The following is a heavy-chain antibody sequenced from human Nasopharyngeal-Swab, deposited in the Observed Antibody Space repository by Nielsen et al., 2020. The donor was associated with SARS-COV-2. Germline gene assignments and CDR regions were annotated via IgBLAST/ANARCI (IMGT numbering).Heavy chain of an antibody. CDR2: INPSGGSP. V-gene: IGHV1-46*01. D-gene: IGHD2-2*01. CDR1: GFTFTNYY. CDR3: ARDPMMCRSTSCAFDH. J-gene: IGHJ4*02. Sequence: ASVTVSCKASGFTFTNYYIHWVRQAPGQGLEWMAIINPSGGSPTYAQRFQGRVTMTWDTSTGTVYMEISSLRFDDTAVYYCARDPMMCRSTSCAFDHWGQGTLVTVSS.